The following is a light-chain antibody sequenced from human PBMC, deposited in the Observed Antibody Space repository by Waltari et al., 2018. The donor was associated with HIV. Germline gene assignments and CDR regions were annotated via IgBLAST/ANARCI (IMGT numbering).Light chain of an antibody. CDR3: QSYDSSLSGSWV. CDR2: GNT. J-gene: IGLJ3*02. V-gene: IGLV1-40*01. Sequence: QSVLTQPPSVSGAPGQRVSISFTWSTSNIGAGYDLHWYHQVPGTAPKLLIFGNTNRPSGVPDRISGSKSGTSASLAISGLRAEDEAYYYCQSYDSSLSGSWVFGGGTKLTVL. CDR1: TSNIGAGYD.